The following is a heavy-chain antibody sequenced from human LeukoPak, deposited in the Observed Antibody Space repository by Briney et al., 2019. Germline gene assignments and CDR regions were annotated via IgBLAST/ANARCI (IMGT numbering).Heavy chain of an antibody. CDR3: AKGESSGGTCYCQVDC. CDR1: GFTFSNSG. J-gene: IGHJ4*02. Sequence: RAGGSLRLSCAASGFTFSNSGMTWVRQAPGRGLEWVSVISGSGGATYYADSVKGRFTISRDNSKNALYLQMNSLRVEDTAVYYCAKGESSGGTCYCQVDCWGQGTLVTVSS. CDR2: ISGSGGAT. V-gene: IGHV3-23*01. D-gene: IGHD2-15*01.